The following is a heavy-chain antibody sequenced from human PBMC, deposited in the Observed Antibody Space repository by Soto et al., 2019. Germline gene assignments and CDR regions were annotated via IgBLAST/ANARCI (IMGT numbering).Heavy chain of an antibody. D-gene: IGHD3-10*01. V-gene: IGHV6-1*01. J-gene: IGHJ5*02. CDR3: AKGGLVRGAFHGWFAP. CDR1: GDSVSSNTAG. Sequence: PSQTLSLTCGISGDSVSSNTAGWSWIRQSPSRGLEWLGRTYYRTKWYYGYGVSVKGRITINPDTSKNQFSLHLNSVTAEDTAVYYCAKGGLVRGAFHGWFAPWGQGILVTVSS. CDR2: TYYRTKWYY.